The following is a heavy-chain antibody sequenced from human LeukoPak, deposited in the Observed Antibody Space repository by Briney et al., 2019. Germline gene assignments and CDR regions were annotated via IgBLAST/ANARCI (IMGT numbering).Heavy chain of an antibody. CDR2: IIPIFGTA. V-gene: IGHV1-69*05. Sequence: SVKVSCKASGGTFSSYAISWVRQAPGQGLEWMGGIIPIFGTANYAQKFQGRVTITTDESTSTAYMELSSLRSEDTAVYYCARDAATVGGDYYYYYMDVWGKGTTVTVSS. J-gene: IGHJ6*03. D-gene: IGHD2-15*01. CDR3: ARDAATVGGDYYYYYMDV. CDR1: GGTFSSYA.